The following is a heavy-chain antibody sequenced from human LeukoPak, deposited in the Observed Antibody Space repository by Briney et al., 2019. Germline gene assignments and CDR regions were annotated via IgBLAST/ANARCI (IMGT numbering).Heavy chain of an antibody. CDR2: VYYSGST. J-gene: IGHJ4*02. CDR3: ARLRDYSSGWYYFDY. D-gene: IGHD6-19*01. CDR1: GGSISTYY. Sequence: SETLSLTCTVSGGSISTYYWAWIRQPPGKGLEWIGSVYYSGSTYYNPSLKSRVTISVDTSKNQFSLRLSSVTAADTAVYYCARLRDYSSGWYYFDYWGQGTLVTVSS. V-gene: IGHV4-39*01.